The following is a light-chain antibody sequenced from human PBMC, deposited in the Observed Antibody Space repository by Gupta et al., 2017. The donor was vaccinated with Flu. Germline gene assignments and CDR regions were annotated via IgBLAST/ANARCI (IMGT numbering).Light chain of an antibody. CDR1: QTVSSSY. J-gene: IGKJ1*01. Sequence: EIVLTESPGTLSLPPGERVTLSCRASQTVSSSYLAWYQQKPGQAPRLLIYDASSRATGIPDRFSGSGSGTDFTLTISRLEPEDFAVYYCQQDSRSPRTFGQGTKVEIK. CDR3: QQDSRSPRT. CDR2: DAS. V-gene: IGKV3-20*01.